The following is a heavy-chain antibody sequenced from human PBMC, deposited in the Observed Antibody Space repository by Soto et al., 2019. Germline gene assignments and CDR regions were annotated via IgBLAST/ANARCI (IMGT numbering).Heavy chain of an antibody. V-gene: IGHV1-46*01. D-gene: IGHD3-22*01. CDR2: LNPSGGST. CDR1: GYTFTNYY. CDR3: ARDPRYDSTGYSLDY. Sequence: ASVKVSCKASGYTFTNYYIHWVRQAPGQGLEWLGILNPSGGSTTYALKFQARVTMARDTSTSTVYMDLSGLRSEDTAVYYCARDPRYDSTGYSLDYWGQGTLVTVSS. J-gene: IGHJ4*02.